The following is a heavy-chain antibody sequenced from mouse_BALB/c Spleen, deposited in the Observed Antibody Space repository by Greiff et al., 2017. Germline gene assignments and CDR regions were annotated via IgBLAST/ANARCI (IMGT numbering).Heavy chain of an antibody. CDR2: IDPANGNT. D-gene: IGHD2-1*01. V-gene: IGHV14-3*02. J-gene: IGHJ3*01. CDR1: GFNIKDTY. Sequence: VHVKQSGAELVKPGASVKLSCTASGFNIKDTYMHWVKQRPEQGLEWIGRIDPANGNTKYDPKFQGKATITADTSSNTAYLQLSSLTSEDTAVYYCARGRIYYGNFFAYWGQGTLVTVSA. CDR3: ARGRIYYGNFFAY.